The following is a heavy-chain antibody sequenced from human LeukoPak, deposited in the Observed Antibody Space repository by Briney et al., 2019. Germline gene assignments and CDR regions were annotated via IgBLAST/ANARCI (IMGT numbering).Heavy chain of an antibody. CDR1: GFTFSSYE. CDR2: ISSSGSTI. V-gene: IGHV3-48*03. CDR3: ARAWFGEVDY. D-gene: IGHD3-10*01. J-gene: IGHJ4*02. Sequence: GGSLRLSCAASGFTFSSYEMNWVRQAPGKGLEWVSYISSSGSTIYYADSVKGRFTISRDNAKNSLYLQMNGLRAEDTAVYYCARAWFGEVDYWGQGTLVTVSS.